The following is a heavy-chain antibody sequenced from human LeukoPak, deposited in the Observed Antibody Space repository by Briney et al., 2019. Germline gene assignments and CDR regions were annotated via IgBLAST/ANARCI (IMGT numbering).Heavy chain of an antibody. CDR3: ATPTTYSGTYIPFNG. CDR2: ISGSGDST. Sequence: GASLRLSCAASGFTFSIYPMSWVRQAPGKGLEWVSAISGSGDSTNYADSVKGRFTISRDTSKNTLYLQMNCLRAEDTAVYYCATPTTYSGTYIPFNGWGQGAMVTVSS. CDR1: GFTFSIYP. D-gene: IGHD1-26*01. J-gene: IGHJ3*01. V-gene: IGHV3-23*01.